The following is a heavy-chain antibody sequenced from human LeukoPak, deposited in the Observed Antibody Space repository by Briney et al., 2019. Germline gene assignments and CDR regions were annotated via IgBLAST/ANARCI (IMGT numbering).Heavy chain of an antibody. J-gene: IGHJ2*01. Sequence: SETLSLTCTVSGGSISSSSYYWGWIRQPPGKGLEWIGSIYYSGSTYYNPSLKSRVTMSVDTSKSQFSLRLSSVTAADTAVYYCARNWYFDLRGRGTLVTVSS. CDR2: IYYSGST. CDR3: ARNWYFDL. CDR1: GGSISSSSYY. V-gene: IGHV4-39*07.